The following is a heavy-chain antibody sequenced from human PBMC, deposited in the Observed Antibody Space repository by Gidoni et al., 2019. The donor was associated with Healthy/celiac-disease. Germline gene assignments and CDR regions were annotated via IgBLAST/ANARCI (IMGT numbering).Heavy chain of an antibody. D-gene: IGHD3-9*01. Sequence: QVQLVESGGGVVQPGRSLRLSCAASGFTFSSYAMHWVRQAPGKGLEWVAVISYDGSNKYYADSVKGRFTISRDNSKNTLYLQMNSLRAEDTAVYYCARGRGYYDILTGYYYWGQGTLVTVSS. J-gene: IGHJ4*02. CDR1: GFTFSSYA. CDR3: ARGRGYYDILTGYYY. V-gene: IGHV3-30*01. CDR2: ISYDGSNK.